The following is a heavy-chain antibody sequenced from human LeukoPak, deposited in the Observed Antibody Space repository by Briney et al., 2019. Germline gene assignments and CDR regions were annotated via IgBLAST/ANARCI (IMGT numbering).Heavy chain of an antibody. V-gene: IGHV5-51*01. J-gene: IGHJ4*02. CDR2: IYPGDSDT. CDR3: ARSSGSGWSFFDY. CDR1: GYSFSTYW. Sequence: GESLKISCQVSGYSFSTYWIGWVRQMPGKGLEWMGIIYPGDSDTRYRPSFQGQVTISADKSISTAYLQWSSLKASDTAMYYCARSSGSGWSFFDYWGQGTLVTVSS. D-gene: IGHD6-19*01.